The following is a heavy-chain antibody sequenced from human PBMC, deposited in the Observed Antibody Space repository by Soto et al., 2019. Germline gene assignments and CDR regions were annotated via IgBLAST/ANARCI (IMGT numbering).Heavy chain of an antibody. CDR2: IYYSGST. CDR1: GGSISSGGYY. J-gene: IGHJ3*02. D-gene: IGHD2-21*02. Sequence: QVQLQESGPGLVKPSQTLSLTCTVSGGSISSGGYYWSWIRQHPGKGLEWIGYIYYSGSTYYNPSLKSRVTRSVDTSNNQSSMKLSSVTAADTAVYYCARGGNSAFAFDIWDQGTMVTVSS. V-gene: IGHV4-31*03. CDR3: ARGGNSAFAFDI.